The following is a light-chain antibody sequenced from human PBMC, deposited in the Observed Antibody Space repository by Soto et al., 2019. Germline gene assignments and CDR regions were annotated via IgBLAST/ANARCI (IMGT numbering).Light chain of an antibody. Sequence: AIQMTQSPSSLSASVGDRVNITCRTSQGIRNVLGWFQQKPGKAPKLLINAASNLQSGVPSRFSGSGSDTDFTLTISSLQPEDFATYYCLQDYNYPRTFGQGTKVEIK. CDR1: QGIRNV. CDR3: LQDYNYPRT. CDR2: AAS. J-gene: IGKJ1*01. V-gene: IGKV1-6*01.